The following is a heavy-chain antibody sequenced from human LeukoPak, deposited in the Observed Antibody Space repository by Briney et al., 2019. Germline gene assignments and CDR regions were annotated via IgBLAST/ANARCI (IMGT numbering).Heavy chain of an antibody. V-gene: IGHV3-7*01. CDR1: GFTFERYW. CDR3: AREWTY. Sequence: GGSLRLSCAASGFTFERYWMSWVRQAPGKGLEWVANIKLDGSQKYYVDSVRGRFTISRDNAKNSLFLQMNSLRAEDTAVYYCAREWTYWGQGTLVTVSS. D-gene: IGHD3/OR15-3a*01. CDR2: IKLDGSQK. J-gene: IGHJ4*02.